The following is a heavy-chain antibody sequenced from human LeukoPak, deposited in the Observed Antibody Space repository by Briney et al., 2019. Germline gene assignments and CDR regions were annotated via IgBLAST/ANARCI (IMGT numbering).Heavy chain of an antibody. D-gene: IGHD5-18*01. CDR3: ASWGQRRGYSYGRHVYYFDY. CDR1: GFTFSSYG. V-gene: IGHV3-33*01. CDR2: IWYDGSNK. J-gene: IGHJ4*02. Sequence: PGRSLRLSCAASGFTFSSYGMHWVRQAPGKGLEWVAVIWYDGSNKYYADSVKGRFTISRDNSKNTLYLQMNSLRAEDTAVYYCASWGQRRGYSYGRHVYYFDYWGQGTLVTVSS.